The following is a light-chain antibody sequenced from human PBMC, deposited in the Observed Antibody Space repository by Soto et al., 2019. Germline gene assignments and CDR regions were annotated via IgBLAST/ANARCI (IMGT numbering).Light chain of an antibody. V-gene: IGKV3-15*01. CDR3: QQYNKWPRT. CDR1: LSVSSN. J-gene: IGKJ1*01. CDR2: GAS. Sequence: EIVMTQSPATLSVFPGERATLSCRASLSVSSNLAWYQQKVGQAPRLLMYGASTRATGTPARFSGSGSGTEFTLTISSLQSEDFAVYYCQQYNKWPRTFGQGTKVEIK.